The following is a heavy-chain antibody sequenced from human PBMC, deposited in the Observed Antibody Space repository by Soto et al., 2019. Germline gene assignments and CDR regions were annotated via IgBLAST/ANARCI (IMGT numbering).Heavy chain of an antibody. CDR1: GFTFSSYA. CDR3: AKSHYSNYAPGYYFDY. J-gene: IGHJ4*02. Sequence: GGSLRLSCAASGFTFSSYAMSWVRQAPGKGLGWVSAISGSGGSTYYADSVKGRFTISRDNSKNTLYLQMNSLRAEDTAVYYCAKSHYSNYAPGYYFDYWGQGTLVTVSS. D-gene: IGHD4-4*01. CDR2: ISGSGGST. V-gene: IGHV3-23*01.